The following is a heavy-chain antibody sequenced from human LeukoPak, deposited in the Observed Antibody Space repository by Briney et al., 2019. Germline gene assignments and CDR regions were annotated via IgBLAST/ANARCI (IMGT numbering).Heavy chain of an antibody. Sequence: SETLSLTCTVSGGSISSYYWSWIRQPPGKGPEWIGYIYYSGSTNYNPSLKSRVTISVDTSKNQFSLKLSSVTAADTAVYYCARVNDFWSGYFSGWFDPWGQGTLVTVSS. CDR2: IYYSGST. CDR3: ARVNDFWSGYFSGWFDP. D-gene: IGHD3-3*01. CDR1: GGSISSYY. V-gene: IGHV4-59*01. J-gene: IGHJ5*02.